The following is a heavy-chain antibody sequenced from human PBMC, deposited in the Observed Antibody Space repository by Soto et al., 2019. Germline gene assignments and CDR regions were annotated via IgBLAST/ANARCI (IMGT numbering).Heavy chain of an antibody. Sequence: ASVKVSCKASGYTFTSYGISWVRQAPGQGLEWMGWISAYNGNTNYAQKLQGRVTMTTDTSTSTAYMELRSLRSDDTAVYYCARVIPLELPPLPPSNWFDPWGQGTLVTVSS. CDR1: GYTFTSYG. V-gene: IGHV1-18*01. J-gene: IGHJ5*02. CDR2: ISAYNGNT. CDR3: ARVIPLELPPLPPSNWFDP. D-gene: IGHD1-7*01.